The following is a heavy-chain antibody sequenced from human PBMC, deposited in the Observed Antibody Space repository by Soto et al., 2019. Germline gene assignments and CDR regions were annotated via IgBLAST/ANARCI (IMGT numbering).Heavy chain of an antibody. CDR3: ARSSGWTGDY. CDR1: GFTFSDHY. V-gene: IGHV3-11*03. D-gene: IGHD3-10*01. CDR2: ISSGSTYA. Sequence: PGGSLRLSCASSGFTFSDHYMTLIRQPPGKGLEWVSYISSGSTYAYSADSVKGRFTISRDNANNSLYLQMNSLKAEDTAVYFCARSSGWTGDYWGQGILVTVSS. J-gene: IGHJ4*02.